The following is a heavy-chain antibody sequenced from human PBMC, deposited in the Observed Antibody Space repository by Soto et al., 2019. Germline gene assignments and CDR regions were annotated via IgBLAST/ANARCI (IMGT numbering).Heavy chain of an antibody. CDR2: ISYDGSNK. Sequence: GGSLRLSCAASGFTFSSYGMHWVRQAPGKGLEWVAVISYDGSNKYYADSVKGRFTISRDNSKNTLYLQMNSLRAEDTAVYYCAIPQGATYYYGSGSYRPFDYWGQGTLVTVSS. J-gene: IGHJ4*02. CDR1: GFTFSSYG. D-gene: IGHD3-10*01. CDR3: AIPQGATYYYGSGSYRPFDY. V-gene: IGHV3-30*03.